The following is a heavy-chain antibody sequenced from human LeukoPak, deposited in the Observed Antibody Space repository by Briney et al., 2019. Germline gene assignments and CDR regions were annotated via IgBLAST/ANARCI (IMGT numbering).Heavy chain of an antibody. CDR3: GHPELP. J-gene: IGHJ4*02. CDR2: ITSSGTHA. V-gene: IGHV3-23*01. D-gene: IGHD1-1*01. Sequence: GGSLRLSCAASGFTFSSYTMSWVRQAPGKGLEWVSGITSSGTHAYYVDSVKGRFTISRDNSKNMLYVQMTSLRAEDTAVYYCGHPELPWGQGTLVTVSS. CDR1: GFTFSSYT.